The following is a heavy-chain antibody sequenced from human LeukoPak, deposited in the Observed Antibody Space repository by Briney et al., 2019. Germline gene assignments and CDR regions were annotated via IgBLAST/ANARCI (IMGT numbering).Heavy chain of an antibody. CDR2: IYNSGST. J-gene: IGHJ4*02. CDR1: GGSISIYY. V-gene: IGHV4-59*01. D-gene: IGHD3-10*01. CDR3: ARDRELGY. Sequence: PSGTLSLTXTVSGGSISIYYWSWIRQPPGKGLEWIGYIYNSGSTNYNPSLKSRVTISVDTSKNQFSLRLNSVTAADTAVYYCARDRELGYWGQGTLVTVSS.